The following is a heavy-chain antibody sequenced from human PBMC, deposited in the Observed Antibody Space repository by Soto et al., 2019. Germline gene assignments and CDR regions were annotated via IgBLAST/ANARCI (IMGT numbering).Heavy chain of an antibody. J-gene: IGHJ4*02. Sequence: PGGSLRLSCAASGFTFSSYGMHWVRQAPGKGLEWVAVIWYDGSNKYYADSVKGRFTISRDNSKNTLYLQMNSLRAEDTAVYYCARDMTIFGVVITPGLDYWGQGTLVTVSS. CDR3: ARDMTIFGVVITPGLDY. V-gene: IGHV3-33*01. CDR2: IWYDGSNK. CDR1: GFTFSSYG. D-gene: IGHD3-3*01.